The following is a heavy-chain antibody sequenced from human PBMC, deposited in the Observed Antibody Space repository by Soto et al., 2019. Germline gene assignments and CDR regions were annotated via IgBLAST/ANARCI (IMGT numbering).Heavy chain of an antibody. CDR1: GYSFTSYW. D-gene: IGHD2-2*02. CDR2: IYPGDSDT. J-gene: IGHJ6*02. CDR3: ARSPNSRYCSSTSCYTRLYYGMDV. Sequence: GESLKISCNGSGYSFTSYWIGWVRQMPGKGLEWMGIIYPGDSDTRYSPSFQGQVTISADKSISTAYLQWSSLKASDTAMYYCARSPNSRYCSSTSCYTRLYYGMDVWGQGTTVPVYS. V-gene: IGHV5-51*01.